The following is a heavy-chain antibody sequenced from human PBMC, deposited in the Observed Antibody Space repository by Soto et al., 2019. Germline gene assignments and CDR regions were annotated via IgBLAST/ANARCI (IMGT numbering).Heavy chain of an antibody. D-gene: IGHD6-13*01. CDR1: GGTFSSYA. V-gene: IGHV1-69*13. CDR3: ARDPRFPRIAAAGTSSWFDP. J-gene: IGHJ5*02. CDR2: IIPIFGTA. Sequence: SVKVSCKASGGTFSSYAISWLRQAPGQGLGWMGGIIPIFGTANYAQKFQGRVTITADESTSTAYMELSSLRSEDTAVYYCARDPRFPRIAAAGTSSWFDPWGQGTLVTV.